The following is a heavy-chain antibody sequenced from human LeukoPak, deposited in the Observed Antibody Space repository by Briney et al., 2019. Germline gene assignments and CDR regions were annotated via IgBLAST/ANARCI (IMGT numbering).Heavy chain of an antibody. V-gene: IGHV3-21*06. CDR2: IGPTGSDR. CDR1: GLTFSTSG. J-gene: IGHJ4*02. CDR3: PKKPKGPHYAF. D-gene: IGHD2-2*01. Sequence: GGSLRLSCTASGLTFSTSGFNWVRQAPGKGLEWVAPIGPTGSDRYHADSIKGRFTISRDNANNFLYLQMNSLRAEDTAVNYCPKKPKGPHYAFGGQGPLLTVPS.